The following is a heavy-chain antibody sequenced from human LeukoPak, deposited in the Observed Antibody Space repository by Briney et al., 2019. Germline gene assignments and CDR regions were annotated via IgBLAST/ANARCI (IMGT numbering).Heavy chain of an antibody. CDR3: ARVLRYGDCGSAFDI. Sequence: ASVKVSCKASGYTFTGYYMHWVRQAPGQGLEWMGWINPNSGGTNYAQKFQGRVTMTRDTSISTAYMELSRLRSDDTAVYYCARVLRYGDCGSAFDIWGQGTMVTVSS. CDR2: INPNSGGT. V-gene: IGHV1-2*02. CDR1: GYTFTGYY. D-gene: IGHD4-17*01. J-gene: IGHJ3*02.